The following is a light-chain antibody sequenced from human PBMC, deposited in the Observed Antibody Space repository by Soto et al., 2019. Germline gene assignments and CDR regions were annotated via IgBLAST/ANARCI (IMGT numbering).Light chain of an antibody. J-gene: IGKJ3*01. V-gene: IGKV3-20*01. Sequence: ETVLTQSPATLSLSPGETATLSCRASQSVDIYVAWYQQKPGQAPRLLIWDASNRATGIPDRFSGSGSGTDFTLSISRLEPEDFAVYYCQHYGTSALFGPGTRVDIK. CDR2: DAS. CDR3: QHYGTSAL. CDR1: QSVDIY.